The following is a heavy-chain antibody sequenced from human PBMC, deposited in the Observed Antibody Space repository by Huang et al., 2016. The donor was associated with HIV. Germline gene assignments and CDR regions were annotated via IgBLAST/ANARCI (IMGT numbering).Heavy chain of an antibody. J-gene: IGHJ3*02. CDR1: GLVFSDHY. V-gene: IGHV3-11*01. CDR3: ARRMAGWDDVFDM. Sequence: QVQLVESWGGLVKPGGSLRLSFAASGLVFSDHYMNWIRHAPGKGLEWISYISLNGTTIRYADAVKGRFTISRDNAKKSLFLEMNSLRVEDTAVYYCARRMAGWDDVFDMWGQGTMVTVSS. D-gene: IGHD6-19*01. CDR2: ISLNGTTI.